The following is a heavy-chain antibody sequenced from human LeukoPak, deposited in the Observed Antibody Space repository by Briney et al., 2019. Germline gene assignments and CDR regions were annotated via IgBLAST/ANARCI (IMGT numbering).Heavy chain of an antibody. CDR2: TYYRSKRYN. J-gene: IGHJ4*02. V-gene: IGHV6-1*01. Sequence: SQTLSLTCAISGDSVSSNSAAWNWIRQSPSRGLEWLGRTYYRSKRYNDYAVSVRSRITINPDTSKNQFSRHLNSVTPEDTAVYYCARDSEGSGWGYSFDYWGQGTLVTVSS. CDR1: GDSVSSNSAA. D-gene: IGHD6-19*01. CDR3: ARDSEGSGWGYSFDY.